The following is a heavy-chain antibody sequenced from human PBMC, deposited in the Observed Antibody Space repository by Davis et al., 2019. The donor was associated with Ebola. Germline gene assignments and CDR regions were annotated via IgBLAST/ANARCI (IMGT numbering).Heavy chain of an antibody. CDR2: VYPVDSDT. V-gene: IGHV5-51*01. Sequence: PGGPLRPPCQPPGYTFTAYWVGWAPQMPGKGLEWMGIVYPVDSDTRYSPSFQGQVTIPVDKSISTAYFEWRSLKASDTARYYCARHVLGVLPGENYYYGLDVWGQGTTVTVSS. CDR1: GYTFTAYW. CDR3: ARHVLGVLPGENYYYGLDV. J-gene: IGHJ6*02. D-gene: IGHD3-16*01.